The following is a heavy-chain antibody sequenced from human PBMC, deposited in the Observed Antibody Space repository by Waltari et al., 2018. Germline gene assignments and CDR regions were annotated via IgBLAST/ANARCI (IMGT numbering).Heavy chain of an antibody. CDR1: GFPFSIYF. CDR2: ISDSGVNT. Sequence: EVEVLESGGGFVQPGGCLRLSCGASGFPFSIYFMNWVRQVPGEGLGWFSAISDSGVNTYYADSLKGRFTISRDNSKNTLYLQMNSLRADDTAIYYCATRVSSWGQGTLVTVSS. CDR3: ATRVSS. D-gene: IGHD3-10*01. J-gene: IGHJ5*02. V-gene: IGHV3-23*01.